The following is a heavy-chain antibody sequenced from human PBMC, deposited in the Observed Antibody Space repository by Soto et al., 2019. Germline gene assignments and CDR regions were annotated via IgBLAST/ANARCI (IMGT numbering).Heavy chain of an antibody. V-gene: IGHV3-30*18. CDR3: AKDRGITIFGVVITPLDY. J-gene: IGHJ4*02. CDR1: GFTFSSYG. D-gene: IGHD3-3*01. Sequence: GWSLRLSCAASGFTFSSYGMHWVRQAPGKGLEWVAVISYDGSNKYYADSVKGRFTISRDNSKNTLYLQMNSLRAEDTAVYYCAKDRGITIFGVVITPLDYWGQGTLVTVSS. CDR2: ISYDGSNK.